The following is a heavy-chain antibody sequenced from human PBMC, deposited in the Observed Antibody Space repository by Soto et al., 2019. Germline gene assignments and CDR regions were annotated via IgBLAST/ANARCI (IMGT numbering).Heavy chain of an antibody. D-gene: IGHD4-4*01. CDR2: TRNKANSYTT. J-gene: IGHJ4*02. CDR1: GFTFSDHY. V-gene: IGHV3-72*01. CDR3: ARGQNSNYGGYYFDY. Sequence: EVQLVESGGGLVQPGGSLRLSCAASGFTFSDHYMDWARHAPGKGREGVGRTRNKANSYTTEYAASVKGRFTISRDDSKNSLYLQMNSLKTEDTAVYYCARGQNSNYGGYYFDYWGQGTLVTVSS.